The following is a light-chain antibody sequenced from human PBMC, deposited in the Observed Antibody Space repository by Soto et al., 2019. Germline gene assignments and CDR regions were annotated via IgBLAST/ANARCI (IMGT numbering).Light chain of an antibody. V-gene: IGKV1-5*03. CDR2: KAS. Sequence: IQMTQSPSTLSASVGGRVTITCRASQNINSWLAWYQQKPGKAPKLLIYKASNLESGVPSRFSGSGSGTDFTLTISSLQPDDFATYHCQQYESFFPLTFGGGTKVDIK. CDR1: QNINSW. J-gene: IGKJ4*01. CDR3: QQYESFFPLT.